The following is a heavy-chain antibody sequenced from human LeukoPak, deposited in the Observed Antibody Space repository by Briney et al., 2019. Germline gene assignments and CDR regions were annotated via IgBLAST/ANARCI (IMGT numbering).Heavy chain of an antibody. J-gene: IGHJ4*02. Sequence: GGSLRLSCAASGFTFSNFVMNWVRQAPGKGLEWVSYISSTGTTVYYGDSVKGRFTISRDNAKNSLFLQMNSLRVEDTAVYYCARKAVKGPGSNYYIDYWGQGTLVTVSA. CDR1: GFTFSNFV. CDR2: ISSTGTTV. CDR3: ARKAVKGPGSNYYIDY. D-gene: IGHD3-10*01. V-gene: IGHV3-48*04.